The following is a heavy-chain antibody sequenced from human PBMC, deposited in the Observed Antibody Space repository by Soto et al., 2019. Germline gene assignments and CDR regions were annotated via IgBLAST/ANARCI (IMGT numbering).Heavy chain of an antibody. CDR3: VEQAHGLDGVAFDY. J-gene: IGHJ4*02. D-gene: IGHD2-15*01. CDR1: GFIFSEST. Sequence: PGGSLRLSCSASGFIFSESTIYWVRQVPGKGLEAISAVSTSGRSTYYADSVKDRFTISRDNSKNTLFLQMGSLRPEDTAIYYCVEQAHGLDGVAFDYWGQGTQVTVS. CDR2: VSTSGRST. V-gene: IGHV3-64D*06.